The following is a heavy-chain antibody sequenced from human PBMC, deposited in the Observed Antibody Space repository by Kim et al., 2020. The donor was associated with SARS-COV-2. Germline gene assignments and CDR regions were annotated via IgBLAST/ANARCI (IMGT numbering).Heavy chain of an antibody. V-gene: IGHV3-53*01. D-gene: IGHD3-16*02. Sequence: GRFTLARDHSKNTLYLQMHSLRAEDTAVYYCARIVNYIWGSYLLRGAFDIWGQGTMVTVSS. J-gene: IGHJ3*02. CDR3: ARIVNYIWGSYLLRGAFDI.